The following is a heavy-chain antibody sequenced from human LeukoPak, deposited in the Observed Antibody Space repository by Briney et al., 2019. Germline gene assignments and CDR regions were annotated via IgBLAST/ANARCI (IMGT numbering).Heavy chain of an antibody. D-gene: IGHD6-19*01. Sequence: PSQTLSLTCTVSGGSISSGGFYWGWIRQHPGNLEWIGYIYFSGSTYYNPSLKSRVSISIDTSKNQFSLKLSSVTAADTAVYYCARDPNLYSSGWYEWFDYWGQGTLVTVSS. J-gene: IGHJ4*02. CDR3: ARDPNLYSSGWYEWFDY. CDR2: IYFSGST. CDR1: GGSISSGGFY. V-gene: IGHV4-31*03.